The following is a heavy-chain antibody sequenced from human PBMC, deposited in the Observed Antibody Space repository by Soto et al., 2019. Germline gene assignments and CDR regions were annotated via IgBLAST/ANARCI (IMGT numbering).Heavy chain of an antibody. Sequence: EVQLVESGGGPVKPGGSLRLSCAASGFTFSSYSMNWVRQAPGKGLEWVSSISSSSSYIYYADSVKGRFTISRDNAKNSLYMQMNSLRDEDTAVYYCARDTGTNHLGYYYYGMAVWGQGTTVTVYS. CDR2: ISSSSSYI. V-gene: IGHV3-21*01. CDR1: GFTFSSYS. CDR3: ARDTGTNHLGYYYYGMAV. J-gene: IGHJ6*02.